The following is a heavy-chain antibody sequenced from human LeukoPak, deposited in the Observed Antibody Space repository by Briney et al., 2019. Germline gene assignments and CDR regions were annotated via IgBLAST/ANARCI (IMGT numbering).Heavy chain of an antibody. V-gene: IGHV4-39*07. CDR1: GGSISSSSYY. Sequence: PSETLSLTCTVSGGSISSSSYYWGWIRQPPGKGLEWIGSIYYSGSTYYNPSLKSRVTISADTSKNQFSLKLSSVTAADTAVYYCARGRYSSAFDPWGQGTLVTVSS. J-gene: IGHJ5*02. D-gene: IGHD6-25*01. CDR2: IYYSGST. CDR3: ARGRYSSAFDP.